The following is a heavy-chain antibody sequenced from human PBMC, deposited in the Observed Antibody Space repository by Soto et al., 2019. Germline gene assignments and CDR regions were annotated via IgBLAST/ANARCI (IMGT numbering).Heavy chain of an antibody. Sequence: PSETLSLTCTVSGVSISSYYWSWIRQPPGKGLEWIGYIYYSGSTNYNPSLKSRVTISVDTSKNQFSLKLSSVTAADTAVYYCARSFGTTVTTYTLDYWGQGTLVTVSS. D-gene: IGHD4-17*01. CDR3: ARSFGTTVTTYTLDY. J-gene: IGHJ4*02. V-gene: IGHV4-59*01. CDR1: GVSISSYY. CDR2: IYYSGST.